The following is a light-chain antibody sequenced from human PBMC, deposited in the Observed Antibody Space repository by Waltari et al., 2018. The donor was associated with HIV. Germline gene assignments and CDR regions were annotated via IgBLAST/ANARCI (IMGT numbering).Light chain of an antibody. J-gene: IGKJ5*01. CDR1: QSLLHSNGYNY. CDR3: MQALQTPIT. CDR2: LGS. Sequence: LPVTPGEPASISCRSSQSLLHSNGYNYLDWYLQKPGQSPQLLIYLGSNRASGVPDRFSGSGSGTDFTLKISRVEAEDVGVYYCMQALQTPITFGQGTRLEIK. V-gene: IGKV2-28*01.